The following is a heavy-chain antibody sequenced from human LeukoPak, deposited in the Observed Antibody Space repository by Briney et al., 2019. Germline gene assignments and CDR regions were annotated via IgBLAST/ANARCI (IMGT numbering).Heavy chain of an antibody. CDR2: INHSGST. V-gene: IGHV4-39*07. CDR1: GGSISSSSYY. CDR3: AREAPFYYYYYMDV. Sequence: SETLSLTCTVSGGSISSSSYYWGWIRQPPGKGLEWIGEINHSGSTNYNPSLKSRVTISVDTSKNQFSLKLSSVTAADTAVYYCAREAPFYYYYYMDVWGKGTTVTVSS. J-gene: IGHJ6*03.